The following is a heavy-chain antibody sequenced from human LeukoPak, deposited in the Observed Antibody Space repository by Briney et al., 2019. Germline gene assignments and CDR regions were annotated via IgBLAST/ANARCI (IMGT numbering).Heavy chain of an antibody. Sequence: KPSETLSLTCTVSGGSISSSSYYWGWIRQPPGKGLEWIGSIYYSGSTYYNPSLKSRVTISVDTSKNQFSLKLSSVTAADTAVYYCASLYYDFWSGYPSNVPPSYMDVWGKGTTVTVSS. CDR3: ASLYYDFWSGYPSNVPPSYMDV. CDR2: IYYSGST. V-gene: IGHV4-39*01. J-gene: IGHJ6*03. D-gene: IGHD3-3*01. CDR1: GGSISSSSYY.